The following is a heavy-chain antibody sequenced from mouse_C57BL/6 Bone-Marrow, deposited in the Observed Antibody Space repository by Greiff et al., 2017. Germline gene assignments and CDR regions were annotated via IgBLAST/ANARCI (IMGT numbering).Heavy chain of an antibody. D-gene: IGHD2-5*01. CDR1: GFTFSDYG. CDR3: ARGYSNYFAWFAY. J-gene: IGHJ3*01. Sequence: EVHLVESGGGLVKPGGSLKLSCAASGFTFSDYGMHWVRQAPEQGLEWVAYISSGSSTIYYADTVKGRFTISRDNAKNTLFLQMTSLRSEDTAMYYCARGYSNYFAWFAYWGQGTLVTVSA. V-gene: IGHV5-17*01. CDR2: ISSGSSTI.